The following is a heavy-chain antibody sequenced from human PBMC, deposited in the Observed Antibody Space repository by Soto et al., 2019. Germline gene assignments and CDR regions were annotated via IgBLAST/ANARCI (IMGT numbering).Heavy chain of an antibody. J-gene: IGHJ6*02. CDR1: GFTFSSYA. Sequence: GSLRLSCAASGFTFSSYAMSWVRQAPGKGLEWVSAISGSGGSTYYADSVKGRFTISRDNSKNTLYLQMNSLRAEDTAVYYCAKDSWDYYGSGSYVYYYYGMDVWGQGTTVTVSS. D-gene: IGHD3-10*01. CDR2: ISGSGGST. V-gene: IGHV3-23*01. CDR3: AKDSWDYYGSGSYVYYYYGMDV.